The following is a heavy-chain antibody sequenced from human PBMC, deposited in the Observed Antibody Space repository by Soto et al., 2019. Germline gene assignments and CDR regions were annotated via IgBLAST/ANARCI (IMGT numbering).Heavy chain of an antibody. CDR3: AKASSVTSAAYYDILTGGDY. V-gene: IGHV3-23*01. CDR1: GFTFSSYA. J-gene: IGHJ4*02. D-gene: IGHD3-9*01. Sequence: GGSLRLSCAASGFTFSSYAMSWVRQAPGKGLEWVSAISGSGGSTYYADSVKGRFTISRDNSKNTLYLQMNSLRAEDTAVYYCAKASSVTSAAYYDILTGGDYWGQGTLVTVSS. CDR2: ISGSGGST.